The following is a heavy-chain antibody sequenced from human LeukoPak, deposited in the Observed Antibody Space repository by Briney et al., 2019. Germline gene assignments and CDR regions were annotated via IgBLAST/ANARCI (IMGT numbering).Heavy chain of an antibody. J-gene: IGHJ4*02. V-gene: IGHV3-30*02. CDR2: IGYDGSNK. CDR3: AKDFTADATYYYGSGSWDY. CDR1: GFTFSSYG. D-gene: IGHD3-10*01. Sequence: GSLRLSCAASGFTFSSYGMHWVRQAPGKGLEWVAFIGYDGSNKYYADSVKGRFTISRDNSKNTLYLQMNSLRAEDTAVYYCAKDFTADATYYYGSGSWDYWGQGILVTVSS.